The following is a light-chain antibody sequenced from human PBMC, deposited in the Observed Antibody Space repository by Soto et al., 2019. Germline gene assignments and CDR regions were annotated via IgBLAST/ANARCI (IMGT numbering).Light chain of an antibody. CDR2: EVT. V-gene: IGLV2-14*03. CDR1: SSDIGGYYF. Sequence: SALTQPASVSGSPRQSVTISCTGTSSDIGGYYFVSWYQQHPGKAPKLLIYEVTYRPSGVSHRFSGSKSGNTASLTISGLQADDEADYYYSSYTSGHTRVFGTGTKVTVL. J-gene: IGLJ1*01. CDR3: SSYTSGHTRV.